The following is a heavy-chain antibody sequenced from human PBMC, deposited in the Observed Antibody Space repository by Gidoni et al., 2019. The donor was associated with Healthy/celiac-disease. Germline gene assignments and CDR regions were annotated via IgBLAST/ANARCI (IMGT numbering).Heavy chain of an antibody. CDR2: ISYDGSNK. D-gene: IGHD3-22*01. J-gene: IGHJ4*02. Sequence: QVQLVESGGGVVQPGRSLRLSCAASGFTFSSYGMHWVRQAPGKGLEWVAVISYDGSNKYYADSVKGRFTISRDNSKNTLYLQMNSLRAEDTAVYYCAKLTIVAHFDYWGQGTLVTVSS. V-gene: IGHV3-30*18. CDR1: GFTFSSYG. CDR3: AKLTIVAHFDY.